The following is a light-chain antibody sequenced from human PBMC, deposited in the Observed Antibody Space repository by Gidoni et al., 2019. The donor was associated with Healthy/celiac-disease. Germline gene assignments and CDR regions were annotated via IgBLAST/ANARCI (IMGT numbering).Light chain of an antibody. CDR1: QSVSISY. Sequence: IALTQSPGPLSLSPGEIAPLACRASQSVSISYLAWYQQKPGQAPRLLIYGASSSATGIPDRFRGRGAGTVFTLTISRLEPEVFAVYYCHQYGSTFGQGTKLEIK. CDR3: HQYGST. CDR2: GAS. J-gene: IGKJ2*01. V-gene: IGKV3-20*01.